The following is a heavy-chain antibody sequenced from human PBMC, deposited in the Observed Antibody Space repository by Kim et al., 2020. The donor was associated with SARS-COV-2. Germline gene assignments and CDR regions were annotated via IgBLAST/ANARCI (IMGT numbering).Heavy chain of an antibody. J-gene: IGHJ4*02. D-gene: IGHD5-18*01. CDR1: GGTFSSYA. Sequence: SVKVSCKASGGTFSSYAISWVRQAPGQGLEWMGGIIPIFGTANYAQKFQGRVTITADESTSTAYMELSSLRSEDTAVYYCARGPQISYGLGGARQNWGQGTLVTVSS. CDR3: ARGPQISYGLGGARQN. CDR2: IIPIFGTA. V-gene: IGHV1-69*13.